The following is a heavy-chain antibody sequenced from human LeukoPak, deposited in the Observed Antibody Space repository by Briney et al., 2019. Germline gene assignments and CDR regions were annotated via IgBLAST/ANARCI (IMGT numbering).Heavy chain of an antibody. Sequence: ASVKVSCKASGYTFTGYYLHWVRQAPGQGLDWMGWISPNSGDTSYAQKFQGRVTMSRDTSISTAYMELSRLTSDDTAVYYCARRLVMRVTEVFDIWGQGTMVTVSS. CDR1: GYTFTGYY. CDR2: ISPNSGDT. J-gene: IGHJ3*02. CDR3: ARRLVMRVTEVFDI. V-gene: IGHV1-2*02. D-gene: IGHD2-21*01.